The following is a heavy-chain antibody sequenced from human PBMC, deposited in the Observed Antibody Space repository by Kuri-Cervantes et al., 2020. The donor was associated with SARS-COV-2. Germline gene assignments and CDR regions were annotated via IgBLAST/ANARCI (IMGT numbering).Heavy chain of an antibody. Sequence: ASVKVSCKASGYTFTSYDINWVRQATGQGLEWMGWMNPNSGNTGYAQKFQGRVTITRNTFISAAYMELSSLRSEDTAVYYCAKARSIAARPGHGYYYYMDVWGKGTTVTVSS. V-gene: IGHV1-8*03. CDR3: AKARSIAARPGHGYYYYMDV. D-gene: IGHD6-6*01. CDR2: MNPNSGNT. CDR1: GYTFTSYD. J-gene: IGHJ6*03.